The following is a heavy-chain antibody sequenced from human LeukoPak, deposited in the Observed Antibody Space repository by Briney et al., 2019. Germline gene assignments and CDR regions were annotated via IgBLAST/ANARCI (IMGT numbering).Heavy chain of an antibody. CDR1: GFTFSSYE. CDR2: ISSSSSTI. V-gene: IGHV3-48*03. J-gene: IGHJ3*02. D-gene: IGHD3-3*01. Sequence: PGGSLRLSCAASGFTFSSYEMNWVRQAPGKGLEWVSYISSSSSTIYYADSVKGRFTISRDNAKNSLYLQMNSLRAEDTAVYYCARKGVDFWSGDAFDIWGQGTMVTVSS. CDR3: ARKGVDFWSGDAFDI.